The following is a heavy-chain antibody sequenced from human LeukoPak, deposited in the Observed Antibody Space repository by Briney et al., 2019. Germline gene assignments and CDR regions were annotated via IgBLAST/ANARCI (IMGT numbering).Heavy chain of an antibody. Sequence: SEPLSLTCTVSGGSISSSSYYWGWIRQPPGKGLEWIGSIYYSGSTYYNPSLKSRVTISVDTSKNQFSLKLSSVTAADTAVYYCARGGLGYSGYDPSPHFDYWGQGILVTVSS. D-gene: IGHD5-12*01. CDR1: GGSISSSSYY. J-gene: IGHJ4*02. CDR3: ARGGLGYSGYDPSPHFDY. V-gene: IGHV4-39*01. CDR2: IYYSGST.